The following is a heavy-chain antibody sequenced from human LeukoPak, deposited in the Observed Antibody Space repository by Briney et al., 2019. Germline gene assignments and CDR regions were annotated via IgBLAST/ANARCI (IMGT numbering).Heavy chain of an antibody. Sequence: GGSLRLSCAVSGFTFSSYWMSWVRQAPGKGLEWVANIKQDGSDKYYADSEKGRFTISRDNAKTSLYLQMNSLRTEDTAVYYCARDAGFHGYGDFFFDYWGQGTLVTVSS. D-gene: IGHD4-17*01. CDR1: GFTFSSYW. V-gene: IGHV3-7*01. J-gene: IGHJ4*02. CDR3: ARDAGFHGYGDFFFDY. CDR2: IKQDGSDK.